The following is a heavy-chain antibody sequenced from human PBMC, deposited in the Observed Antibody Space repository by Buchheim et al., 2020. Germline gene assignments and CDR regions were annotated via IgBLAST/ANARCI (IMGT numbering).Heavy chain of an antibody. CDR2: IYYSGST. CDR3: ARRKGAAGTSNLYRTLSNWFDP. Sequence: QLQLQESGPGLVKPSETLSLTCTVSGGSISSSSYYWGWIRQPPGKGLEWIGSIYYSGSTYYNPSLKSRVTISVDTSQNQFSLKLSSVTAADTAVYYCARRKGAAGTSNLYRTLSNWFDPWGQGTL. V-gene: IGHV4-39*01. D-gene: IGHD6-13*01. CDR1: GGSISSSSYY. J-gene: IGHJ5*02.